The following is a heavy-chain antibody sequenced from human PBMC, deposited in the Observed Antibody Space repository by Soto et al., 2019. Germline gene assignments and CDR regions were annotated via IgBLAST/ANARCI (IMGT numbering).Heavy chain of an antibody. CDR2: ISSSSSYI. Sequence: GGSLRLSCAASGFTFSSYSMNWVRQAPGKGLEWVSSISSSSSYIYYADSVKGRFTISRDNAKNSLYLQMNSLRAEDTAVYYCARGRIYYYYYGMDVWGQGTTVTDS. V-gene: IGHV3-21*01. CDR3: ARGRIYYYYYGMDV. CDR1: GFTFSSYS. J-gene: IGHJ6*02.